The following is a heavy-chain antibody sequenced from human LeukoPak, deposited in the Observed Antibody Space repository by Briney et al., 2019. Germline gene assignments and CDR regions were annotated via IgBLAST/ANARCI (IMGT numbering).Heavy chain of an antibody. Sequence: GGSLRLSCEASGFTVSSNYMSWVRQAPGKGLEWVSVIYSGGSTYYADSVKGRFTISRDNSKNTLYLQMNSLRAEDTAVYYCARDLRIAAAGTGWGQGTLVTVSS. D-gene: IGHD6-13*01. V-gene: IGHV3-66*01. J-gene: IGHJ4*02. CDR3: ARDLRIAAAGTG. CDR1: GFTVSSNY. CDR2: IYSGGST.